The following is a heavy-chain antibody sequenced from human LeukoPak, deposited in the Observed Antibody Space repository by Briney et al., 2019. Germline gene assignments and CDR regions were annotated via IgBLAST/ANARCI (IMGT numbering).Heavy chain of an antibody. D-gene: IGHD1-14*01. Sequence: ASVKVSCKASGYTFTSYGISWVRQAPGQGLEWMGWISAYNGNTNYAQKLQGRVTMTTDTSTSTAYMELSSLRSEDTAVYYCATHAPDLPDAFDIWGQGTMVTVSS. CDR3: ATHAPDLPDAFDI. V-gene: IGHV1-18*01. J-gene: IGHJ3*02. CDR2: ISAYNGNT. CDR1: GYTFTSYG.